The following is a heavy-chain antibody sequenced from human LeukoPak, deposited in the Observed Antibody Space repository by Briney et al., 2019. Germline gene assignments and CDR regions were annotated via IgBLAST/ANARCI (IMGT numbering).Heavy chain of an antibody. Sequence: GGSLRLSCAASGFTFSNSWMNWVRQAPGKGLEWVASIKEDGSEKNYVDSVKGRFTISRDNAEKSLYLQMNSLRAEDTAVYYCARGTWELRRGDYWGQGTLVTVSS. CDR1: GFTFSNSW. J-gene: IGHJ4*02. V-gene: IGHV3-7*01. D-gene: IGHD1-26*01. CDR2: IKEDGSEK. CDR3: ARGTWELRRGDY.